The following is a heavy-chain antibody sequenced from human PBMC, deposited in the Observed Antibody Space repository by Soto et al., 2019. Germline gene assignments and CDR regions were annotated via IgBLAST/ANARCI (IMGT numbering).Heavy chain of an antibody. CDR2: ISWDGGST. CDR1: GFTFDDYA. D-gene: IGHD7-27*01. Sequence: PGGSLRLSCAASGFTFDDYAMHWVRQAPGKGLEWVSLISWDGGSTYYADSVKGRFTISRDNSKNSLYLQMNRLRAEDTALYYCAKTSTLWHGDRYGMDVWGQGTTVTVSS. V-gene: IGHV3-43D*04. J-gene: IGHJ6*02. CDR3: AKTSTLWHGDRYGMDV.